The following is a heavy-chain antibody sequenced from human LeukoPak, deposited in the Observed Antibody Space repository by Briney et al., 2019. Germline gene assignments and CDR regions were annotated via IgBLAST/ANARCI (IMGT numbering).Heavy chain of an antibody. V-gene: IGHV4-59*01. D-gene: IGHD3-10*01. J-gene: IGHJ4*02. CDR1: GGPISGYY. CDR3: ARYGSGSYSNRGFDY. CDR2: FHYSGST. Sequence: SETLSLPCTLSGGPISGYYWSWIRQPPGKGLEWIGYFHYSGSTSYNPSLKSRVTISVDTSKNQFSLKLSSVTAADTAVYYCARYGSGSYSNRGFDYWGQGTLVTVSS.